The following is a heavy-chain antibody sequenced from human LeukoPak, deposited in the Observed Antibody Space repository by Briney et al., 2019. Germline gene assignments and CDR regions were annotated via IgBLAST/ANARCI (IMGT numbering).Heavy chain of an antibody. CDR3: ARGLGGSGSYSLTFDS. CDR1: GYTFTSYY. Sequence: ASVKVSCKASGYTFTSYYINWVRVAPGQVLEWMGWISAYNGNTKYAQKLQGRVTMTTDTSTSTAYMDLRSLRSDDTAVYYCARGLGGSGSYSLTFDSWGQGTLVTVSS. CDR2: ISAYNGNT. D-gene: IGHD1-26*01. J-gene: IGHJ4*02. V-gene: IGHV1-18*01.